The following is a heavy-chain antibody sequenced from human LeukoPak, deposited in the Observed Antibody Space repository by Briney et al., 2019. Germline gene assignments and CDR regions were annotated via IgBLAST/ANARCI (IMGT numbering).Heavy chain of an antibody. Sequence: PSQTLSLTCTVSGGSISSGDYYWSWIRQPPGKGLEWIGYIYYSGSTYYNLSLKSRVTISVDTSKNQFSLKLSSVTAADTAVYYCARVSGSKRYNWFDPWGQGTLVTVSS. CDR2: IYYSGST. J-gene: IGHJ5*02. D-gene: IGHD5-12*01. CDR1: GGSISSGDYY. CDR3: ARVSGSKRYNWFDP. V-gene: IGHV4-30-4*08.